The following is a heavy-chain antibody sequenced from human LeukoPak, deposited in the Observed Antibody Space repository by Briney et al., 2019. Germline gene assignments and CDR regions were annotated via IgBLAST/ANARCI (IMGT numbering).Heavy chain of an antibody. D-gene: IGHD5-18*01. CDR2: ISYDGSNK. Sequence: GGSLRLSCAASGFTFSSYAMHWVRQAPGKGLEWVAVISYDGSNKYYADSVKGRFTISRDNSKNTLYLQMNSLRAEDTAVYYCARDDVHTGKPFDYWGQGTLVTVSS. V-gene: IGHV3-30-3*01. CDR1: GFTFSSYA. CDR3: ARDDVHTGKPFDY. J-gene: IGHJ4*02.